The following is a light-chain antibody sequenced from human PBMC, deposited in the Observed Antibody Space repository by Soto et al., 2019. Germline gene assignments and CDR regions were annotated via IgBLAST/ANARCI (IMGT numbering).Light chain of an antibody. CDR2: DAS. V-gene: IGKV1-5*01. CDR3: QHYNSYSEA. Sequence: DMQLNQSPYTLSVCMGDPVTVTCRASQSVSGWLAWYQQKPGEAPKLLIYDASALPRGVPSRFSGSGSGTKFTLTIASLQPDDFATYYCQHYNSYSEAFGQGTKVDIK. J-gene: IGKJ1*01. CDR1: QSVSGW.